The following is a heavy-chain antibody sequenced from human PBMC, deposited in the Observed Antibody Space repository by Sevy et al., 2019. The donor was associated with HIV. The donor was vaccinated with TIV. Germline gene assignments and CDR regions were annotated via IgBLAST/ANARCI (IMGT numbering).Heavy chain of an antibody. D-gene: IGHD3-10*02. V-gene: IGHV6-1*01. CDR1: GDSVSSNSAA. J-gene: IGHJ4*02. Sequence: SRTVSLTCAISGDSVSSNSAAWIWIRQSPSRGLEWLGRTYYRSKWYNDYAVSVKSRITINPDTSKNQFSLQLNSVTPEDTTVYYCARDVGMVGEFPYYFDYWGQGTLVTVSS. CDR3: ARDVGMVGEFPYYFDY. CDR2: TYYRSKWYN.